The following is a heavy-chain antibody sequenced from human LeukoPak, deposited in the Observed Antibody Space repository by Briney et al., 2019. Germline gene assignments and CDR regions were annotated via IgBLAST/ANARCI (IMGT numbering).Heavy chain of an antibody. CDR1: GFTFSSYA. CDR2: ISGSGGST. V-gene: IGHV3-23*01. Sequence: GGSLRLSCAASGFTFSSYAMSWVRQAPGKGLEWVSVISGSGGSTYYADSVKGRFTISRDNSKNTLYLQMNSLRAEDTAVYYCALHDYGDYGYWGQGTLVPSPQ. CDR3: ALHDYGDYGY. J-gene: IGHJ4*02. D-gene: IGHD4-17*01.